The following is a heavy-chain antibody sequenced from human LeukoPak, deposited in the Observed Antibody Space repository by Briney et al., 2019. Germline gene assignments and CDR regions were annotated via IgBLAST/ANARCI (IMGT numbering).Heavy chain of an antibody. CDR2: TYYRSKWYN. D-gene: IGHD3/OR15-3a*01. CDR1: GDIVSSNSAA. V-gene: IGHV6-1*01. CDR3: ARDGTGVSLFDS. Sequence: SQTLSLTCAISGDIVSSNSAAWNWIRQSPSRGLEWLGRTYYRSKWYNDYAVSVTSRITINPDTSKTQFSLQLNSVTPEHTALYSCARDGTGVSLFDSWGQGTLVTVSS. J-gene: IGHJ4*02.